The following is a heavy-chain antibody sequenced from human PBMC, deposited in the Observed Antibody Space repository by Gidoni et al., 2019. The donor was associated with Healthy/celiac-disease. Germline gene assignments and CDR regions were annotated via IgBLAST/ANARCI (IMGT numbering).Heavy chain of an antibody. J-gene: IGHJ5*02. CDR1: GYTFTSYD. Sequence: QVQLVQSGAEVKKPGASVKVSCKAAGYTFTSYDINWVRQAAGQGLEWMGWMNPNSGNTGYAQKFQGRVTMTRNTSISTAYMELSSLRSEDTAVYYCARVERWRGWFDPWGQGTLVTVSS. D-gene: IGHD2-15*01. V-gene: IGHV1-8*01. CDR2: MNPNSGNT. CDR3: ARVERWRGWFDP.